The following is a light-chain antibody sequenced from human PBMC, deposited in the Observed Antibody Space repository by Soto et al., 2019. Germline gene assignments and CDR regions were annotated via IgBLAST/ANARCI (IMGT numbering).Light chain of an antibody. CDR3: MQALQTPLT. CDR2: LGS. Sequence: DIVMTQSPLSLPVTPGEPASISCRSSQSLLHSNGYNYLDWYLQKPGQSPQVLIYLGSNRASGVPDRFSGIGSGTDFTLKISRVEAEDVGVYYCMQALQTPLTFGGGTKVEIK. CDR1: QSLLHSNGYNY. V-gene: IGKV2-28*01. J-gene: IGKJ4*01.